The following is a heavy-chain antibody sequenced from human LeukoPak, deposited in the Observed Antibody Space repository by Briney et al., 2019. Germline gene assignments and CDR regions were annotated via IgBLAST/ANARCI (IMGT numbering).Heavy chain of an antibody. J-gene: IGHJ4*02. D-gene: IGHD6-13*01. CDR3: ARRGYSSSWYLVY. V-gene: IGHV3-21*01. CDR2: ISRSRSYI. CDR1: GFSFSSYS. Sequence: GASLRLSRAASGFSFSSYSMNSVRQAPGKGLEWVSSISRSRSYIYYAESVKGRFTISRANTKNSLYLKMNSLRAEDTAVYYCARRGYSSSWYLVYWGQGTLVTVSS.